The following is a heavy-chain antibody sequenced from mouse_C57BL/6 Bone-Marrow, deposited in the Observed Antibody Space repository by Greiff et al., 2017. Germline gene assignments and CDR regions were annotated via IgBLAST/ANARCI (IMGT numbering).Heavy chain of an antibody. CDR1: GFNIKDDC. Sequence: VQLKQSGAELVRPGASVKLSCTASGFNIKDDCIPWVKQRPEQGLEWIGWIDPDIGDTEYDSKFQGKATITSDTSSNTAYLQLSSLASEDAAVYYCSAFDGNYFDYWGQGTPLTVAS. D-gene: IGHD2-3*01. CDR3: SAFDGNYFDY. V-gene: IGHV14-4*01. CDR2: IDPDIGDT. J-gene: IGHJ2*01.